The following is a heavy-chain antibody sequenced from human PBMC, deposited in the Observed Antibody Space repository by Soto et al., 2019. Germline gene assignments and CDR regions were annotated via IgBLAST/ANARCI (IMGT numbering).Heavy chain of an antibody. D-gene: IGHD3-10*01. CDR2: ITGSGSNT. CDR3: GKMAWLGDLSGHDF. Sequence: EVQLLESGGGLVQPGGSLRLSCAASGFTFRNYVMTWVRQAPGKGREWLSTITGSGSNTYYADSVRGRFVISRDNSKGTLYLQMDSLGAEDTAVYYCGKMAWLGDLSGHDFWGQGTLVTVSS. V-gene: IGHV3-23*01. J-gene: IGHJ4*02. CDR1: GFTFRNYV.